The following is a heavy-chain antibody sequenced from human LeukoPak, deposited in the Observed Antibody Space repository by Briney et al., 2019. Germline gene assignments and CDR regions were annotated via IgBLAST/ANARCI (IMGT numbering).Heavy chain of an antibody. CDR3: VRSVAYYYDTSGHYLDA. Sequence: PSQTLSLTCAISGDGVSSNSAAWNWIRQSPSRGLEWLGRTYYRSKWSNDYAVFVRSRITINPDTSKNQVSLQLNSVTPEDTAVYYCVRSVAYYYDTSGHYLDAWGQGTLVTVSS. J-gene: IGHJ5*02. D-gene: IGHD3-22*01. CDR2: TYYRSKWSN. CDR1: GDGVSSNSAA. V-gene: IGHV6-1*01.